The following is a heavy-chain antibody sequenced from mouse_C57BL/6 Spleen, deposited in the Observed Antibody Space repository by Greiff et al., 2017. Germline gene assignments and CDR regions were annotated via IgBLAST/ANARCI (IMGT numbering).Heavy chain of an antibody. CDR3: ARSDGYYPLFDY. D-gene: IGHD2-3*01. CDR2: INPSDGGT. CDR1: GFTFTSYW. Sequence: VQLQQPGTELVKPGASVKLSCTASGFTFTSYWMHWVKQRPGQGLEWIGNINPSDGGTKYTEKFKSKATLTVDKSSSTASMQLSSLTSEDSAVYYYARSDGYYPLFDYWGQGTTLTVSS. V-gene: IGHV1-53*01. J-gene: IGHJ2*01.